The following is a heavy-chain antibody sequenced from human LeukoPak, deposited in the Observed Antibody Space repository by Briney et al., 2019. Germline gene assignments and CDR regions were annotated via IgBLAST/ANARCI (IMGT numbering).Heavy chain of an antibody. CDR3: AKDRRPRWLQCPFDY. V-gene: IGHV3-7*01. J-gene: IGHJ4*02. D-gene: IGHD5-24*01. CDR2: IKEDGSEK. Sequence: PGGSLRLSCAASGISFRNYWMSWVRQAPGKGPEWVATIKEDGSEKKYVDSVKGRFSISRDNSKNTLYLQMNSLRAEDTAVYYCAKDRRPRWLQCPFDYWGQGTLVTVSS. CDR1: GISFRNYW.